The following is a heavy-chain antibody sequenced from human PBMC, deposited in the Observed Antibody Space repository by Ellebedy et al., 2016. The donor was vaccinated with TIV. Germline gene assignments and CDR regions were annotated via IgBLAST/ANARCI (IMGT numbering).Heavy chain of an antibody. J-gene: IGHJ4*02. CDR3: AKGWLGAGAGTDFDY. V-gene: IGHV3-23*01. D-gene: IGHD6-13*01. Sequence: GGSLRLSXAASGFPFSSYAMSWVRQAPGKGLEWVSSISDSGGNTYYADSVRGRFTFSRDNSKNTLYLQMNGLRAEDTAVYYCAKGWLGAGAGTDFDYWGRGTLVTVSS. CDR2: ISDSGGNT. CDR1: GFPFSSYA.